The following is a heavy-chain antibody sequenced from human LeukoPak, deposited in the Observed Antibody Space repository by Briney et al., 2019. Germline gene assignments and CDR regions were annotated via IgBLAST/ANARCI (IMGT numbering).Heavy chain of an antibody. Sequence: SETLSLTCAVSGGSISSGGYSWSWIRQPPWKGLEWIGYIYYSGSTYNNPSLKSRVTISVDTSKNQFSLKLSSVTAADTAVYYCARGTLYRGWSYYLDFWGQGSQVTVSS. V-gene: IGHV4-30-4*07. J-gene: IGHJ4*02. CDR3: ARGTLYRGWSYYLDF. CDR1: GGSISSGGYS. CDR2: IYYSGST. D-gene: IGHD6-19*01.